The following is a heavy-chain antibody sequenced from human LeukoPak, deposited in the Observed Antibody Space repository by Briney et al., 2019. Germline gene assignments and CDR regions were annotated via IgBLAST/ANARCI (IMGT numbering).Heavy chain of an antibody. D-gene: IGHD7-27*01. Sequence: GGSLRLSCAASGFTVSSNYMSWVRQAPGKGLEWVSVIYSGGTTYYADSVKGRFTISRDNSKKTLYLQMNSLRAEDTAVYYCARETGDDAFDIWGQGTMVSVSS. CDR2: IYSGGTT. CDR1: GFTVSSNY. CDR3: ARETGDDAFDI. V-gene: IGHV3-66*01. J-gene: IGHJ3*02.